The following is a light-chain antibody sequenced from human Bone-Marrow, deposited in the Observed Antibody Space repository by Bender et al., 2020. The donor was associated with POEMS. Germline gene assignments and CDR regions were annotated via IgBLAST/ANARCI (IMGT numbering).Light chain of an antibody. CDR1: NSDIGGSDY. Sequence: QSALTQPASVSGSPGQSITVSCTGTNSDIGGSDYVSWYQQHPGKAPKLLIFDVNTRPSGVSNRFSGSKSGRTASLTISDLQAEDDADYYCRSYTVTDTVVFGGGAKLTVL. CDR3: RSYTVTDTVV. CDR2: DVN. J-gene: IGLJ2*01. V-gene: IGLV2-14*03.